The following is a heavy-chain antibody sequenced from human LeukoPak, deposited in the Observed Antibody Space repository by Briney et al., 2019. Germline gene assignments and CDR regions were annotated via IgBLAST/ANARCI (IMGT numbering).Heavy chain of an antibody. CDR3: ARVPYMDV. V-gene: IGHV4-59*12. Sequence: SETLSLTCTVSGGSISSYYWSWIRQPPGKGLEWIGYIYYSGSTNYNPSLKSRVTISEDTSKNQFSLKLNSVTAADTSVYYCARVPYMDVWGKGTTVTVSS. J-gene: IGHJ6*03. CDR2: IYYSGST. CDR1: GGSISSYY.